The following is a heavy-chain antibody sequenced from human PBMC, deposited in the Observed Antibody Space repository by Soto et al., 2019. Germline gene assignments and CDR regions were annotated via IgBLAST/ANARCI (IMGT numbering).Heavy chain of an antibody. CDR2: IIPFFGTP. CDR3: AREVVTETTLEYFDF. D-gene: IGHD2-21*02. V-gene: IGHV1-69*01. Sequence: QVHLVQSGAEVKKSGSSVRVSCTASGGTFTNDAISWVRQAPGQGLEWLGRIIPFFGTPDYSQSFQGRLTITADESTGTAYMDLRSLRSDDTAVYYCAREVVTETTLEYFDFWGQGTLVTVSS. J-gene: IGHJ4*02. CDR1: GGTFTNDA.